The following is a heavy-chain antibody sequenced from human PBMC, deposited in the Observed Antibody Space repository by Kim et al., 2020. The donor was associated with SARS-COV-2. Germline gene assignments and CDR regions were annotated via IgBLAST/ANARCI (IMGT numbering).Heavy chain of an antibody. CDR1: GFTFSTYW. V-gene: IGHV3-74*01. Sequence: GGSLRLSCAASGFTFSTYWMHWVRQAPGKGLVWVSRIKTDGSDIKYADSVKGRFTASRDNAKTTLFLQMNSLRPEDTAVYYCVRETAQAAYHYMDLWGKG. J-gene: IGHJ6*03. CDR2: IKTDGSDI. D-gene: IGHD6-25*01. CDR3: VRETAQAAYHYMDL.